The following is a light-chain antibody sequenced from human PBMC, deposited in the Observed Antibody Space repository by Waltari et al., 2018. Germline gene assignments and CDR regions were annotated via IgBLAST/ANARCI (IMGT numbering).Light chain of an antibody. Sequence: QLVVTQSPSASTSLGASVKLTCPLSSGHSSNVIAWLQQHPERGPRYLMKVNRDGSHSRGADIPDRFSGSSSGAGRDLTSSNLQSEDEADYYCQTGGHGTWVFGGGTKLTVL. CDR1: SGHSSNV. V-gene: IGLV4-69*01. CDR2: VNRDGSH. CDR3: QTGGHGTWV. J-gene: IGLJ3*02.